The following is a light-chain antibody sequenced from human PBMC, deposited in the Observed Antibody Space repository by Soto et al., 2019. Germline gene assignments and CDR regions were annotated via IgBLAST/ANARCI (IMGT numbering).Light chain of an antibody. CDR1: SSDVGGYNY. CDR2: DVS. Sequence: QSALTQPASVSGSPGQSITISCTGTSSDVGGYNYVSWYQQHPGKAPKLMIYDVSNRPSGVSNRFSGSKSANTASLTISGLQAEDEADYYCSSYTGSSTYVVLGGGTKVPVL. J-gene: IGLJ2*01. V-gene: IGLV2-14*01. CDR3: SSYTGSSTYVV.